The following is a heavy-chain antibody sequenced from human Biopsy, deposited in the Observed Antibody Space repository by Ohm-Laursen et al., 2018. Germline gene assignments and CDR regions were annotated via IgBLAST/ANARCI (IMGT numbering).Heavy chain of an antibody. D-gene: IGHD1-1*01. CDR2: FAPENGET. CDR1: GYAVTEFS. CDR3: AADINVLNVNC. J-gene: IGHJ4*02. Sequence: ASVSVSCQVYGYAVTEFSLHWVRQAPGKGLEWLGGFAPENGETIYAQKFQGRVTMTEDTSTDTAYMELSSLRSEDTAVYYCAADINVLNVNCGGQGTQVTVSS. V-gene: IGHV1-24*01.